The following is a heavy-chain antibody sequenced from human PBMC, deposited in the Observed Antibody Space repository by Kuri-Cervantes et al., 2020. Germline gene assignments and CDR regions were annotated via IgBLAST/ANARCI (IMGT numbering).Heavy chain of an antibody. CDR2: ISSSSSTI. CDR3: AKGVTTVTTVAFDI. J-gene: IGHJ3*02. Sequence: GGSLRLSCAASGFTFSSYSMNWVRQAPGKGLEWVSYISSSSSTIYYADSVKGRFTISRDNSKNTLYLQMNSLRAEDTAVYYCAKGVTTVTTVAFDIWGQGTMVTVSS. D-gene: IGHD4-17*01. CDR1: GFTFSSYS. V-gene: IGHV3-48*01.